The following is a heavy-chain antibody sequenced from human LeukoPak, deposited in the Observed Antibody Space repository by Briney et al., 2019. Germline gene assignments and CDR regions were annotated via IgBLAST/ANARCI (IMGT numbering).Heavy chain of an antibody. D-gene: IGHD3-22*01. CDR1: GGSISSYY. J-gene: IGHJ5*02. CDR2: IYYSGSS. CDR3: ARDYYDLGDNWFDP. V-gene: IGHV4-59*01. Sequence: PSETLSLTCTVSGGSISSYYWSWIRQPPGKGLEWIGYIYYSGSSNYNPSLKSRVTISVDTSKNQFSLKLSSVTAADTAVYYCARDYYDLGDNWFDPWGQGTLVTVSS.